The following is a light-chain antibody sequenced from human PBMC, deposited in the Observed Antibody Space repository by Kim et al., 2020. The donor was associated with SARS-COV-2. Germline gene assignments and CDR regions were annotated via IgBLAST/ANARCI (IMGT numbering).Light chain of an antibody. V-gene: IGLV1-47*01. CDR3: ATWDDSLTAPV. Sequence: GQRVTFSCSGSSSNIGENYIYWYQQFPGTAPRVVIFRNDQRPSGVPDRISGSKSGTSASLAISGLRSEDEADYYCATWDDSLTAPVLGGGTQLTVL. J-gene: IGLJ3*02. CDR1: SSNIGENY. CDR2: RND.